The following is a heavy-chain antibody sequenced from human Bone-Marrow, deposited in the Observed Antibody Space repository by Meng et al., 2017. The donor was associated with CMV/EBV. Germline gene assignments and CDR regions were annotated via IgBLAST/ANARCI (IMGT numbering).Heavy chain of an antibody. CDR1: GFTFDDYA. V-gene: IGHV3-9*01. Sequence: SLKISCAASGFTFDDYAMHWVRQAPGKGLEWVSGISWNSGSIGYADSVKGRFTISRDNAKNSLYLQMNSLRAEDTALYYCAKDYDFWSTFDYWGQGTLVTCYS. CDR3: AKDYDFWSTFDY. D-gene: IGHD3-3*01. CDR2: ISWNSGSI. J-gene: IGHJ4*02.